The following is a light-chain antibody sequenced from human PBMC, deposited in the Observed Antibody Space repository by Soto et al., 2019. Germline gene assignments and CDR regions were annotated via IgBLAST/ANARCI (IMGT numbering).Light chain of an antibody. CDR2: GAS. CDR1: QSVSSN. J-gene: IGKJ1*01. CDR3: QQYNWPPTWT. V-gene: IGKV3-15*01. Sequence: EIVMTQSPATLSVSPGERATLSCRASQSVSSNLAWYQQKPGQAPRLLIYGASTRATGIPARFSGNGSGTEFTLTISSLQSEDFAVYYCQQYNWPPTWTFGQGTKVEIK.